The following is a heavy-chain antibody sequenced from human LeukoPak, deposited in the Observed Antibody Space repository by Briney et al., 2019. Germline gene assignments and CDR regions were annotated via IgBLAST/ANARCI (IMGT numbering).Heavy chain of an antibody. CDR2: IKQDGSEK. Sequence: SCKASGYSFTDYFIHWVRQAPGKGLEWVANIKQDGSEKYYVDSVKGRFTISRDNAKNSLYLQMNSLRAEDTAVYYCARDRYCSSTSCYTGDLDYWGQGTLVTVSS. V-gene: IGHV3-7*01. D-gene: IGHD2-2*02. CDR3: ARDRYCSSTSCYTGDLDY. J-gene: IGHJ4*02. CDR1: GYSFTDYF.